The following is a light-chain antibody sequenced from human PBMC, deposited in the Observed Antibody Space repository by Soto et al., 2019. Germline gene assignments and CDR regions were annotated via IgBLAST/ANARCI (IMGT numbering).Light chain of an antibody. CDR3: SSYTTSTTLV. J-gene: IGLJ2*01. V-gene: IGLV2-14*03. CDR2: DLS. CDR1: ASDIGRYNY. Sequence: QSALTQPASVSGSPGQSITISCTGTASDIGRYNYVCWYQQLPGKAPKLMIYDLSIRPSGVSNRFSGSKSGNTASLTISGLQAEDEGDYYCSSYTTSTTLVFGGGTKLTVL.